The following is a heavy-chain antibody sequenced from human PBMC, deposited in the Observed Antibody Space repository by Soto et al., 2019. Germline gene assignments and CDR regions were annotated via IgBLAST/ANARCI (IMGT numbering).Heavy chain of an antibody. CDR3: AGGGVRGVITRTRDYYAMAL. D-gene: IGHD3-10*01. CDR1: GYSFTSYW. CDR2: IYPGDSDT. V-gene: IGHV5-51*01. J-gene: IGHJ6*02. Sequence: ESLKISCKGSGYSFTSYWIGWVRQMPGKGLEWMGIIYPGDSDTRYSPSFQGQVTISADKSISTAYLQWSSLKASDTAMYYCAGGGVRGVITRTRDYYAMALWGQGTKVTGSS.